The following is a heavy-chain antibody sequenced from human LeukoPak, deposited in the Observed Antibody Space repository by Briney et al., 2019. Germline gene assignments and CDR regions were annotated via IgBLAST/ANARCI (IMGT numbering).Heavy chain of an antibody. Sequence: PSETLSLTCAVYGGSFSGYYWSWIRQPPGKGLEWIGEINHRGSTNYNPSLKSRVTISVDTSKNQFSLKLSSVTAADTAVYYCARGAGGYSYGYFFDYWGQGTLVTVSS. V-gene: IGHV4-34*01. CDR1: GGSFSGYY. J-gene: IGHJ4*02. CDR3: ARGAGGYSYGYFFDY. D-gene: IGHD5-18*01. CDR2: INHRGST.